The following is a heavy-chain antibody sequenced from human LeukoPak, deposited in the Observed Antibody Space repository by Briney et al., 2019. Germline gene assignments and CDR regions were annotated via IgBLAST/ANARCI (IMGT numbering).Heavy chain of an antibody. D-gene: IGHD6-13*01. Sequence: SETLSLTCTVSGDSISSGYYWGWIRQPPGNGLEWIGSIYHSGSTYYNPSLKSRVTISVDTSKNQFSLKLSSVTAADTAVYYCAIACIAAAGTEDYWGQGTLVTVSS. CDR1: GDSISSGYY. V-gene: IGHV4-38-2*02. J-gene: IGHJ4*02. CDR3: AIACIAAAGTEDY. CDR2: IYHSGST.